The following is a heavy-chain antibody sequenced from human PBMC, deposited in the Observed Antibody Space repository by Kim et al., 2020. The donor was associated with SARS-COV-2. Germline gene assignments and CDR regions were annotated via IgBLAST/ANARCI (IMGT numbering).Heavy chain of an antibody. CDR3: ARDGGSYRFDY. CDR1: GFTFSRYA. D-gene: IGHD1-26*01. CDR2: ISYDGSNK. V-gene: IGHV3-30*04. J-gene: IGHJ4*02. Sequence: GGSLRLSCAASGFTFSRYAMHWVRQAPGKGLEWVALISYDGSNKYYIDSVKGRFTISRDNSKNKMYLQMNSLRADDTAVYYCARDGGSYRFDYWGQGTLV.